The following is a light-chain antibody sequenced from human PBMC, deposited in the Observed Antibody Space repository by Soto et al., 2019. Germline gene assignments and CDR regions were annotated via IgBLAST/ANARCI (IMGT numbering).Light chain of an antibody. Sequence: DIQVTQSPSSLSASVGDRVTITCRASQSISMFLNWYQQKPGKVPKVLIYAASNLQSGVPSRFSGSGSGTDFTLTIGSLQPEDFATYYCQQSYRTPVTFGQGTKVDIK. J-gene: IGKJ1*01. CDR1: QSISMF. CDR2: AAS. CDR3: QQSYRTPVT. V-gene: IGKV1-39*01.